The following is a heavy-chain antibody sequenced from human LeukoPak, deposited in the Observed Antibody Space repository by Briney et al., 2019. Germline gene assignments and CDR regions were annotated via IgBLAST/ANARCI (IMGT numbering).Heavy chain of an antibody. D-gene: IGHD3-10*01. CDR2: INHSGST. Sequence: KPSETLSLTCAGYGGSFSGYYWSWIRQPPGKGLEWIGEINHSGSTNYNPSLKSRVTISVDTSKNQFSLKLSSVTAADTAVYYCARLSITMVRVTPYYYYGMDVWGQGTTVTVSS. J-gene: IGHJ6*02. CDR1: GGSFSGYY. V-gene: IGHV4-34*01. CDR3: ARLSITMVRVTPYYYYGMDV.